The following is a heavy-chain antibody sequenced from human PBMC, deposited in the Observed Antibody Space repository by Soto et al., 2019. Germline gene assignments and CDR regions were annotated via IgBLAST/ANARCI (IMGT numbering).Heavy chain of an antibody. J-gene: IGHJ6*02. D-gene: IGHD2-2*01. Sequence: GGSLRLSCAASGFTFSSYWMSWVRQAPGKGLEWVANIKQDGSEKYYVDFVKGRFTISRDNAKKSLYLQMNSLRAEDTAVYYCARDMGYQLLEPPHYYYYYGMDVWGQGTTVTVSS. CDR3: ARDMGYQLLEPPHYYYYYGMDV. CDR2: IKQDGSEK. V-gene: IGHV3-7*05. CDR1: GFTFSSYW.